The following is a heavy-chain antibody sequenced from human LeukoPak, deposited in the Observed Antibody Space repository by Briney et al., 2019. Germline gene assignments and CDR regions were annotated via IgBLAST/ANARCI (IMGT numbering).Heavy chain of an antibody. CDR2: VKPDGSEK. CDR3: ARGLGWFDP. V-gene: IGHV3-7*04. D-gene: IGHD7-27*01. J-gene: IGHJ5*02. Sequence: PGGSLRLSCAASGFTFSSFWMSWVRQAPGKGLEWVANVKPDGSEKSYVDSVKGRFTISRDNAKNSLYLQMNSLRAEDTAVYYCARGLGWFDPWGRGTLVIVSS. CDR1: GFTFSSFW.